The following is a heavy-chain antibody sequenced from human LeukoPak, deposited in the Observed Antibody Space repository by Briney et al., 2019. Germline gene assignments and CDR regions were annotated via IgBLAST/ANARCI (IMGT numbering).Heavy chain of an antibody. CDR1: GYTFTGYY. CDR3: AIDSSGYYSFDY. D-gene: IGHD3-22*01. Sequence: ASVKVSCKASGYTFTGYYMHWVRQAPGQGLEWMGWINPNSGGTKYAQKFQSRVTMTRDTSISTAYMELSRLRSDDTAVYYCAIDSSGYYSFDYWGQGTLVTVSS. CDR2: INPNSGGT. J-gene: IGHJ4*02. V-gene: IGHV1-2*02.